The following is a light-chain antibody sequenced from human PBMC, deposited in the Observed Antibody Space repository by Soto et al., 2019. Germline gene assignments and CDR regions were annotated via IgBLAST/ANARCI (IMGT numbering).Light chain of an antibody. V-gene: IGKV1-39*01. CDR2: TAS. J-gene: IGKJ5*01. Sequence: EIQMTKSPATVFGAVGERVTITGWASQSITNYLNWYHQKPGKAPKLLISTASTLQSGVPSRFSGSRSGTDFTLTISSLQPEDFATYYCQHNYIPPLTFGQGTRLEI. CDR1: QSITNY. CDR3: QHNYIPPLT.